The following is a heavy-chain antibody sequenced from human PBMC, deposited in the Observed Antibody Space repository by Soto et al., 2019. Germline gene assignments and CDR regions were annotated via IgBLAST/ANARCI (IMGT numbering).Heavy chain of an antibody. D-gene: IGHD6-13*01. J-gene: IGHJ6*02. CDR3: ARGGSSWYYYYSGMDV. V-gene: IGHV3-30-3*01. CDR2: ISYDGSNK. Sequence: GGSLRLSCAASGFTFSSYAMHWVRQAPGKGLEWVAVISYDGSNKYYADSVKGRFTISRDNSKNTLYLQMNSLRAEDTAVYYCARGGSSWYYYYSGMDVWGQGTTVTVSS. CDR1: GFTFSSYA.